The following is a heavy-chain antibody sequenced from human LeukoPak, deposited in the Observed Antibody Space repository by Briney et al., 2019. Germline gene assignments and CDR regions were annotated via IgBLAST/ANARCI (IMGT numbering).Heavy chain of an antibody. CDR1: GGSISSYY. Sequence: SETLSLTCTVSGGSISSYYWSWIRQPAGKGLEWTGRIYPSGSTNYNPSLTSRVTMSVDTSMNQFSLKLSSVTAADTAVYYCARAYYYDSSGYSLGGFDPWGQGILVTVSS. D-gene: IGHD3-22*01. V-gene: IGHV4-4*07. CDR3: ARAYYYDSSGYSLGGFDP. J-gene: IGHJ5*02. CDR2: IYPSGST.